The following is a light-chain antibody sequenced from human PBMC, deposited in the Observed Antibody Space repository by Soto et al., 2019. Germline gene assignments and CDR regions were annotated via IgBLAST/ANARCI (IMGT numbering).Light chain of an antibody. CDR1: QGVRSN. V-gene: IGKV3-15*01. Sequence: EIVMTQSPVTLSVSPGERAPLSCRASQGVRSNLAWYQQKPGQAPRLRMYDAFTWAIGTPARFSGSGSGSDFYPTISSLQSEDFAVYYCQQYNYWPPWTFGQGTKVEIK. J-gene: IGKJ1*01. CDR3: QQYNYWPPWT. CDR2: DAF.